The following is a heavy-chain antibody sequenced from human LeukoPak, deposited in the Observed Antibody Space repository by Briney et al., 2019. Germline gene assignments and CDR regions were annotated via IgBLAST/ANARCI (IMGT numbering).Heavy chain of an antibody. CDR3: ARGRIARIVVVHSFHYGMDV. D-gene: IGHD3-22*01. Sequence: SETLSLTCDVFGGSFTDYFWTWIRQSPGKGLEWIGEINDYTGNTNYNPSLNSRVSISLEKSKNQFSLELRSVTAADTAVYYCARGRIARIVVVHSFHYGMDVWGQGTTVTVSS. CDR1: GGSFTDYF. CDR2: INDYTGNT. V-gene: IGHV4-34*01. J-gene: IGHJ6*02.